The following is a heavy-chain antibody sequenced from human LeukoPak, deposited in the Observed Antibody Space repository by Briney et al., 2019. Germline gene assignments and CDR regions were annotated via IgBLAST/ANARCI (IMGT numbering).Heavy chain of an antibody. J-gene: IGHJ4*02. V-gene: IGHV1-18*01. CDR3: ATVSSTADTHDMDY. D-gene: IGHD1-1*01. Sequence: EASVKVSCKASGYTFTCYGVSWVRHAPGPGLEWMGWGKVSTGNTNYTQKLQSRVTMTADTSTSTAYMELRSMRSDDTAVYYCATVSSTADTHDMDYWGQGTLVTVSS. CDR1: GYTFTCYG. CDR2: GKVSTGNT.